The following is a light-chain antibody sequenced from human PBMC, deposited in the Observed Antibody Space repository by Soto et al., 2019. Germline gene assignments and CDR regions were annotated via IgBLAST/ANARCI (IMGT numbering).Light chain of an antibody. Sequence: DIQMTQSPSSLSASVGDRVTITCRASQSISSYLNWYQQKPGKAPKLLIYAASSLQSGVPSRFSGSGSGTDFTLTISSLQPEDFATYYCQQSYSTPLGFTFGPGIKVDIK. CDR2: AAS. J-gene: IGKJ3*01. V-gene: IGKV1-39*01. CDR3: QQSYSTPLGFT. CDR1: QSISSY.